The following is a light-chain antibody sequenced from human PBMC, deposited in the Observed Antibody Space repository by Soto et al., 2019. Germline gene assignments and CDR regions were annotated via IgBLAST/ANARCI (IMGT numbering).Light chain of an antibody. V-gene: IGKV1-39*01. J-gene: IGKJ1*01. CDR2: TAS. CDR3: QQSYSAPPWT. CDR1: QSINNY. Sequence: DIQMTQSPSSLSASVGDRVTITCRASQSINNYLNWYQQKPGKAPNLLLYTASTLHSGVPSRFSGSGSGTDFTLTISSLQPEDFATYWCQQSYSAPPWTFGQGTKVEVK.